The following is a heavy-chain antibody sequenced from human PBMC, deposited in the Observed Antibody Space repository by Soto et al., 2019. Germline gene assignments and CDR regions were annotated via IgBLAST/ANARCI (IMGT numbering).Heavy chain of an antibody. V-gene: IGHV4-39*01. CDR2: IYYSGST. CDR3: ARLSAPMTTVTTAD. J-gene: IGHJ4*02. CDR1: GGSISSSSYY. Sequence: QLQLQESGPGLVKPSETLSLTCTVSGGSISSSSYYWGWIRQPPGKGMEWIGSIYYSGSTYYNPSLKSRVTISVDTSKNQFSLKLSSVTAADTAVYYCARLSAPMTTVTTADWGQGTLVTVFS. D-gene: IGHD4-17*01.